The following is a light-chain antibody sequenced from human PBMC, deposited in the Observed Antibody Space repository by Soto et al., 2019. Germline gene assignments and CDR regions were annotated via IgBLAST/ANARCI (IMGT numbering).Light chain of an antibody. J-gene: IGLJ1*01. CDR2: EGN. CDR3: CSYAGSTALHV. CDR1: SSHIGSSNL. V-gene: IGLV2-23*01. Sequence: SVLAQPASVSGSPGQSITISCTASSSHIGSSNLVSWYQHHSVKAPKLIIYEGNKRPSGVSNRFSGSKSGKTASLTISGLQDEDEGTYYRCSYAGSTALHVFGTGTKVTV.